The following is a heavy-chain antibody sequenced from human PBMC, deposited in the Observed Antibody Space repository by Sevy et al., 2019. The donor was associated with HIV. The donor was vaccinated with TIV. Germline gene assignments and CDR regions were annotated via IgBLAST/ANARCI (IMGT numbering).Heavy chain of an antibody. J-gene: IGHJ6*02. CDR2: INQDGGEK. V-gene: IGHV3-7*01. CDR1: RFTFSTYW. Sequence: GGSLRLSCVVSRFTFSTYWMSWVRQAPGKGLEWVANINQDGGEKYHLDSVKGRFTISRDNAKNSLYLQMNSLRAEDSAVYFCAGVPSIYYDRGYYYAMDVWGQGTTVTVSS. CDR3: AGVPSIYYDRGYYYAMDV. D-gene: IGHD3-22*01.